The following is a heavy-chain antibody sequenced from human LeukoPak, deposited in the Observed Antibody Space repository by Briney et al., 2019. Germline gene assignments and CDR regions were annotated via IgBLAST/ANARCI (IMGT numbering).Heavy chain of an antibody. V-gene: IGHV1-69*13. Sequence: ASVKVSCKASGGTFISYAISWVRQAPGQGLEWMGGIIPIFGTANYAQKFQGRVTITADESTSTAYMELSSLRSEDTAVYYCASRIAAAGNNWFDPWGQGTLVTVSS. CDR1: GGTFISYA. CDR3: ASRIAAAGNNWFDP. J-gene: IGHJ5*02. D-gene: IGHD6-13*01. CDR2: IIPIFGTA.